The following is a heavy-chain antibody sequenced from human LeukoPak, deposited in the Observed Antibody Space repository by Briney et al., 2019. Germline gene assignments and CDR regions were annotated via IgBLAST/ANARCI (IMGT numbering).Heavy chain of an antibody. V-gene: IGHV3-15*01. D-gene: IGHD1-26*01. J-gene: IGHJ4*02. CDR3: TSDPRIGRYFDY. CDR2: VKSKTDGGTT. Sequence: GGSLRLSCAASGFTFSSYAMHWVRQAPGKGLEWVGRVKSKTDGGTTDYAAPVKGRFTISRDDSENTLYLQMNSLKTEDTAVYYCTSDPRIGRYFDYWGQGTLVTVSS. CDR1: GFTFSSYA.